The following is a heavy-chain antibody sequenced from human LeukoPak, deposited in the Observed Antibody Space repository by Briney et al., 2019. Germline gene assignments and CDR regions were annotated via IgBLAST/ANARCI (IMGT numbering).Heavy chain of an antibody. V-gene: IGHV4-4*02. D-gene: IGHD6-13*01. J-gene: IGHJ5*02. Sequence: SGTLSLTCAVSGGSISSSNWWSWVRLPPGKGLEWIGEIYHSGSTNYNPSLKSRVTISVDKSKNQFSLKLSSVTAADTAVYYCARVLDSSSWKEENWFDPWGQGTLVTVSS. CDR2: IYHSGST. CDR3: ARVLDSSSWKEENWFDP. CDR1: GGSISSSNW.